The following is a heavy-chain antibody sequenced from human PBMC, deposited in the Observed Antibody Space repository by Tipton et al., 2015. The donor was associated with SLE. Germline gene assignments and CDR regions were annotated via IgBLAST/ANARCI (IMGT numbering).Heavy chain of an antibody. CDR1: GFTFSSYS. Sequence: SLRLSCAASGFTFSSYSMNWVRQAPGKGLEWVSSISSSSSYTYYADSVKGRFTISRDNARNSLYLQMNSLRAEDTAVYYCARGSLVVVAASDYWGQGTLVTVSS. CDR3: ARGSLVVVAASDY. D-gene: IGHD2-15*01. CDR2: ISSSSSYT. V-gene: IGHV3-21*01. J-gene: IGHJ4*02.